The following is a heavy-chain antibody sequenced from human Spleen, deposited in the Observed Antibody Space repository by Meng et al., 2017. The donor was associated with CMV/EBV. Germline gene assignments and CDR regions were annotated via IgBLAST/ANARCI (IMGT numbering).Heavy chain of an antibody. V-gene: IGHV1-69*10. CDR3: ARDRWGSFGVVERPLPFDY. CDR1: GGTFSSYA. D-gene: IGHD3-3*01. Sequence: SVKVSCKASGGTFSSYAISWVRQAPGQGLEWMGGIIPILGIANYAQKFQGRVTITADKSTSTAYMELSSLRSEDTAVYYCARDRWGSFGVVERPLPFDYWGQGTLVTVSS. CDR2: IIPILGIA. J-gene: IGHJ4*02.